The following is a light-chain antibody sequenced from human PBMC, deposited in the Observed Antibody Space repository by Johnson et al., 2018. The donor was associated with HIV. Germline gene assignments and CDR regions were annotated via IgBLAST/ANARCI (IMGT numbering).Light chain of an antibody. CDR2: ENN. Sequence: QSVLTQPPSVSAAPGQKVTISCSRSSSNIGNNFVSWYQQVPGTAPKLLIYENNKRPSGIPDRFSGSKSGTSATLGITGLQTGDEADYYCGTWDNSLITGGVFGTGTRVTVV. J-gene: IGLJ1*01. CDR1: SSNIGNNF. V-gene: IGLV1-51*02. CDR3: GTWDNSLITGGV.